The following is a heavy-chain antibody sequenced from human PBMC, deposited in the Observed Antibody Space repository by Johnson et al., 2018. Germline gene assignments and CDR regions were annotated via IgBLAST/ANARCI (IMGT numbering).Heavy chain of an antibody. Sequence: VQLVQSGGGVVQPGRSLRLSCAASGFTFSSYWMHWVRQAPGKGLVWVSRINSDGSSTSYADSVKGRFTISRDNAKNTLYLQMNSLRAEDTAVYYCARTPRFDYYVSSGYQYFQHWGQGTLVTVSS. J-gene: IGHJ1*01. CDR1: GFTFSSYW. CDR2: INSDGSST. D-gene: IGHD3-22*01. V-gene: IGHV3-74*02. CDR3: ARTPRFDYYVSSGYQYFQH.